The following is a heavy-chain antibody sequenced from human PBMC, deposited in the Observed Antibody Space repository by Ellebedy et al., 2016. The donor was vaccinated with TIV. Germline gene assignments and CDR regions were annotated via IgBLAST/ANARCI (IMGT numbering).Heavy chain of an antibody. V-gene: IGHV3-7*01. CDR3: ARERMVRGVTYSAYHGMDV. CDR1: GFTFSSYW. Sequence: GESLKISXAASGFTFSSYWMSWVRQAPGKGLEWVANIKQDGSDKYYVDSVKGRFTISRDNAKNSLYLQMNSLRAEDTAVYYCARERMVRGVTYSAYHGMDVWGQGTTVTVSS. J-gene: IGHJ6*02. CDR2: IKQDGSDK. D-gene: IGHD3-10*01.